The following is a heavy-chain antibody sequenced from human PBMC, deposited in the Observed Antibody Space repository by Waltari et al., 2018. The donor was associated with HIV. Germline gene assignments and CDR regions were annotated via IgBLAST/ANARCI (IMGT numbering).Heavy chain of an antibody. CDR1: GFGFSRFA. J-gene: IGHJ4*02. Sequence: VPLLESGGGLVQSGGSLTLPCAALGFGFSRFALIWVRQGPGKGLEWVSAIGGGGDRSYYVDSVKGRFTISRDNSKNTLSLQMNGLRAEDTAVYYCVKGGGYYDSTGNVPFDYWGQGSLVTVSS. V-gene: IGHV3-23*01. D-gene: IGHD3-3*01. CDR2: IGGGGDRS. CDR3: VKGGGYYDSTGNVPFDY.